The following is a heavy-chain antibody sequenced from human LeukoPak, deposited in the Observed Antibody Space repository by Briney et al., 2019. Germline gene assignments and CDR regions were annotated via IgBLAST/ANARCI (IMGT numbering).Heavy chain of an antibody. J-gene: IGHJ3*02. Sequence: GGSLRLSCAASGFTPWSFWMHCVCQDPGKGLVWVSFMNGHGSSTNYADSVKGRFTISSDNAKNTLSLQMNSLRVEDTAVYYCARTATDAFDIWGQGTMVTVSS. D-gene: IGHD2-21*02. CDR2: MNGHGSST. CDR1: GFTPWSFW. V-gene: IGHV3-74*01. CDR3: ARTATDAFDI.